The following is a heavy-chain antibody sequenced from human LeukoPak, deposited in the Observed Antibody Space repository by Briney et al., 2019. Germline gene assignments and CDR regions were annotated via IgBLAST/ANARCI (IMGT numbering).Heavy chain of an antibody. V-gene: IGHV5-51*01. D-gene: IGHD2-15*01. CDR1: GYSFTSYW. CDR2: IYPGDSDT. Sequence: AGESLKISCKGSGYSFTSYWIGWVRQMPGKGLEWMGIIYPGDSDTRYSPSFQGQVTISADNSISTAYLQWSSLKASDTAMYYCARIIRTCGGGCYSLDYWGQGTLVTVSS. CDR3: ARIIRTCGGGCYSLDY. J-gene: IGHJ4*02.